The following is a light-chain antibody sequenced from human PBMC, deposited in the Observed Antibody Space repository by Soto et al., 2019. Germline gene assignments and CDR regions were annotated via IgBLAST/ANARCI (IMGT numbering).Light chain of an antibody. J-gene: IGKJ4*01. CDR2: DAS. CDR3: QQRSNWPPVT. Sequence: EIVLTQSPATLSLSPGERATLSCRASQSVSSYLAWYQQKPGQAPRLLIYDASNRATGIPARFSGSGSGTAFTLTXXXLEPEDFAIYYCQQRSNWPPVTFGGGTKVEIK. CDR1: QSVSSY. V-gene: IGKV3-11*01.